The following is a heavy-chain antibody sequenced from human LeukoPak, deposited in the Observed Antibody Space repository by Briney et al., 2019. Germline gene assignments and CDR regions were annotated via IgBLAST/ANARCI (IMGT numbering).Heavy chain of an antibody. Sequence: GGSLRLSCAASGVTFNSVAMHWVRQAPGQGLEWVAFISYDGTNNYYADSVKGRFTISRDNSKKTMYLQMNGLRGQDTAVYYCAREGSGWQFDYWGQGTLITVSS. J-gene: IGHJ4*02. CDR3: AREGSGWQFDY. D-gene: IGHD6-19*01. V-gene: IGHV3-30-3*01. CDR1: GVTFNSVA. CDR2: ISYDGTNN.